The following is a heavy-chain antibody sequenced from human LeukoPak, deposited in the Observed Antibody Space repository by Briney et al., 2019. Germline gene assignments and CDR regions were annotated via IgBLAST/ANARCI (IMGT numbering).Heavy chain of an antibody. CDR2: ISESGSAT. D-gene: IGHD5-18*01. J-gene: IGHJ4*02. CDR1: GLTFSRYA. CDR3: AKDIAQGYTFGSIEQDY. V-gene: IGHV3-23*01. Sequence: GGSLRLSCAVSGLTFSRYAMSWVRQAPGKGLEWVSAISESGSATYYADSVKGRFTISRDNSKDTLSLQMNSLRAEGTAVYYCAKDIAQGYTFGSIEQDYWGQGTLVTVSS.